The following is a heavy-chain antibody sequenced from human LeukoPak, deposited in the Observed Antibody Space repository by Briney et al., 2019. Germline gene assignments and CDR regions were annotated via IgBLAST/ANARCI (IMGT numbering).Heavy chain of an antibody. CDR1: GFTFSTYE. CDR2: INADGSRT. CDR3: ARELPREVTLDY. D-gene: IGHD2-21*02. J-gene: IGHJ4*02. V-gene: IGHV3-74*01. Sequence: GGSLRLSCAASGFTFSTYEMHWVRHAPGKGLVWVSRINADGSRTGYADSVKGRFTFSRDNARNTLYLQMNSLRAEDTAVYYCARELPREVTLDYWGQGTLVTVSS.